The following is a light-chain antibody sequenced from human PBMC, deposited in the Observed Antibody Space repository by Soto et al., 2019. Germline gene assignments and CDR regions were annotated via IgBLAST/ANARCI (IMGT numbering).Light chain of an antibody. CDR2: EGY. J-gene: IGKJ1*01. CDR1: QSINTW. V-gene: IGKV1-5*03. Sequence: DIQMTQSPSTLSASVGDRVTITCRASQSINTWLAWYQQKPGEAPKLLIYEGYTLERGVPSRFSGSGSGTEFTLTISRLQPDDFATFYCQQYKTYSRTFGQGTKVEVK. CDR3: QQYKTYSRT.